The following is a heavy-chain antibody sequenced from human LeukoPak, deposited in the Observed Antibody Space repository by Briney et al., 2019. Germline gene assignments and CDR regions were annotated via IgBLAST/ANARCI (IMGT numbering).Heavy chain of an antibody. CDR1: GYTFTGYY. D-gene: IGHD6-19*01. CDR2: INPNSGGT. CDR3: ARASREQWLGFDY. Sequence: GASVKVSCKASGYTFTGYYMHWVRQAPGQGLEWMGWINPNSGGTNYAQKFQGRVTITRDASISTAYMELSRLRSDDTAVYYCARASREQWLGFDYWGQGTLVTVSS. V-gene: IGHV1-2*02. J-gene: IGHJ4*02.